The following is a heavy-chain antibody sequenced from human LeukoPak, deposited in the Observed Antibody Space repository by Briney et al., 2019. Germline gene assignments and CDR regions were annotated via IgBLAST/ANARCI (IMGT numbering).Heavy chain of an antibody. CDR3: ARRVGATGWYDP. CDR2: IDPSDTYT. CDR1: GYSFTSYW. V-gene: IGHV5-10-1*01. Sequence: GESLKISCKGSGYSFTSYWISWVRQMPGKGLEWMGRIDPSDTYTNYSPSFQGHVTISADKSISTAYLQWSSLKASDTAMYYCARRVGATGWYDPWGQGTLVTVSS. D-gene: IGHD1-26*01. J-gene: IGHJ5*02.